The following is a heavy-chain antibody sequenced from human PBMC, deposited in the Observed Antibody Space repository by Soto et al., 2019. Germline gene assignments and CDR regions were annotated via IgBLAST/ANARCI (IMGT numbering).Heavy chain of an antibody. CDR2: IRNKANNYAT. V-gene: IGHV3-73*01. Sequence: GGSLRLSCATSGFTFSTSAMHWVRQVSGKGLEWIARIRNKANNYATTYAPSVKGRFTISRDDSENTVYLHMNSLKIEDTAIYYCAKQIYGGNSWGQGTLVTVSS. D-gene: IGHD2-21*02. CDR3: AKQIYGGNS. CDR1: GFTFSTSA. J-gene: IGHJ4*02.